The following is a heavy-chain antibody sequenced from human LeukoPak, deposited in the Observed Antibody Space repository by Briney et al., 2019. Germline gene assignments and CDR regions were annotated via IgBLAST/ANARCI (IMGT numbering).Heavy chain of an antibody. CDR3: ARRIVGADDVFDI. CDR2: IKDDGSEM. V-gene: IGHV3-7*01. Sequence: GGSLRLSCAVSGFSPSIDWMSWVRPAPEKGREWVANIKDDGSEMYYVDSVKGRFTISRDNAKNSLYLQMNSLRAEDTAVYYCARRIVGADDVFDIWGQGTMVTVSS. J-gene: IGHJ3*02. D-gene: IGHD1-26*01. CDR1: GFSPSIDW.